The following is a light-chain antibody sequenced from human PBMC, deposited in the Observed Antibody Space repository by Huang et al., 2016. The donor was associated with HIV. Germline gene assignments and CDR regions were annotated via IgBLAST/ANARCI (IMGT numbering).Light chain of an antibody. CDR3: QQYNVASPWT. V-gene: IGKV1-5*03. Sequence: DIQLTQSPSTLSASVGDRVTITCRASASVSVWLAWDQQKPGKAPTVLIYKASTLKIGVPSRFSGSGSGTHFTLTISSLQPDDVATYYCQQYNVASPWTFGQGTKVEIK. CDR2: KAS. J-gene: IGKJ1*01. CDR1: ASVSVW.